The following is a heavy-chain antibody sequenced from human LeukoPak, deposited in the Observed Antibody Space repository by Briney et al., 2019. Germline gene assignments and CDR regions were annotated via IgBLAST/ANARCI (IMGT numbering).Heavy chain of an antibody. CDR2: INPNSGGT. CDR1: GYTFTGYY. V-gene: IGHV1-2*06. D-gene: IGHD3-22*01. CDR3: ARGRYYDSSGYYLGTIDY. Sequence: GASVKVSCKASGYTFTGYYMHWVRQASGQGLEWMGRINPNSGGTNYAQKFQGRVTMTRDTSISTAYMELSRLRSDDTAVYYCARGRYYDSSGYYLGTIDYWGQGTLVTVSS. J-gene: IGHJ4*02.